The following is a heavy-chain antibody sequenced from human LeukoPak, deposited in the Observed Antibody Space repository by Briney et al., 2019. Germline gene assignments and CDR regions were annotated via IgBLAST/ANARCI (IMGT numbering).Heavy chain of an antibody. CDR3: ARGPIGGVIVSFRY. CDR1: GYTFTSYG. Sequence: ASVKVSCKASGYTFTSYGISWVRQAPGQGLEWMGWISAYNGNTDYAQKLQGRVTMTTDTSTSTAYMELRSLRSDDTAVYYCARGPIGGVIVSFRYWGQGTLVTVSS. V-gene: IGHV1-18*01. CDR2: ISAYNGNT. J-gene: IGHJ4*02. D-gene: IGHD3-16*02.